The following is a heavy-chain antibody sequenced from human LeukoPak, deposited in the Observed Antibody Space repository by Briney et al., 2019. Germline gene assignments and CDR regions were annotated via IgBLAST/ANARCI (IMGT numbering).Heavy chain of an antibody. CDR2: INTDGTSR. CDR1: GFTFSSYW. V-gene: IGHV3-74*01. Sequence: PGGSLRLSCAASGFTFSSYWMHWVRQAPGKGLVWVSRINTDGTSRTYADSVKGRFTISRDNAKNTLYLQMNSLGAEDTAVYYCARGGGPFDYWGRGTLVTVSS. D-gene: IGHD3-16*01. CDR3: ARGGGPFDY. J-gene: IGHJ4*02.